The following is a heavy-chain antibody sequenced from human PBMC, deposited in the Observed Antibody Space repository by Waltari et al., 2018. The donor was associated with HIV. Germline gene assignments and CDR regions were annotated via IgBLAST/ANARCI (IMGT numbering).Heavy chain of an antibody. J-gene: IGHJ6*02. V-gene: IGHV1-2*02. CDR2: INNNSGGT. Sequence: VQLVLSGAELERCGASVRVSCKPSGYTFNYYYSHWVGQAPGQGLEWMGWINNNSGGTNFSQKFRGSVTLTRDTSINTAYMQLSSLGSDDAAIYYCTRAQSHVHGLDVWGQGTTVTVSS. CDR3: TRAQSHVHGLDV. CDR1: GYTFNYYY.